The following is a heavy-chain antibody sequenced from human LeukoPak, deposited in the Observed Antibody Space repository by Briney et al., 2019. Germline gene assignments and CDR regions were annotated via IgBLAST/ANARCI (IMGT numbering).Heavy chain of an antibody. Sequence: GASVKVSCKASGYTFTGYYMHWVRQAPGQGLEWMGWINPNSGGTNYAQKFQGRVTMTGDTSISTAYMELSRLRSDDTAVYYCARDSIVVVPAAMGIDYWGQGTLVTVSS. J-gene: IGHJ4*02. CDR3: ARDSIVVVPAAMGIDY. CDR1: GYTFTGYY. CDR2: INPNSGGT. D-gene: IGHD2-2*01. V-gene: IGHV1-2*02.